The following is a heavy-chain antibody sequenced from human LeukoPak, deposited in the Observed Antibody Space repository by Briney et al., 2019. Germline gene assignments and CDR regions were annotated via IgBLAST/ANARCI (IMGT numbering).Heavy chain of an antibody. CDR3: ARGSMVRGVINWFDP. D-gene: IGHD3-10*01. V-gene: IGHV4-59*01. CDR2: IYYSGST. Sequence: SETLSLTCTVAGGSISGYYWSWIRQPPGKGLEWIGYIYYSGSTNYNPSLKSRVAISVDTSKNQFSLKLSSVTAADTAVYYCARGSMVRGVINWFDPWGQGTLVTVSS. J-gene: IGHJ5*02. CDR1: GGSISGYY.